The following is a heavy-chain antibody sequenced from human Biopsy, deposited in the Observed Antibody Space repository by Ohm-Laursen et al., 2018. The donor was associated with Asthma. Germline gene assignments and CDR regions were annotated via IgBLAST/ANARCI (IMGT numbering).Heavy chain of an antibody. V-gene: IGHV4-39*01. J-gene: IGHJ6*02. D-gene: IGHD3-3*01. Sequence: SETLSLTCAVSGGSMTPTSHYWDWIRQAPGMGLVWIGYISYGGKTSYNPSLKNRVTISRDTLKSLFSLKLTSVTAADTAVYFCARRITIFGVVQKDHGMDAWGQGTTVIVSS. CDR1: GGSMTPTSHY. CDR3: ARRITIFGVVQKDHGMDA. CDR2: ISYGGKT.